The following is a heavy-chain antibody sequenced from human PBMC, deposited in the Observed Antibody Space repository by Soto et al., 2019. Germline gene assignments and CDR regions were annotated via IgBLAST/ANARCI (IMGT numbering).Heavy chain of an antibody. V-gene: IGHV3-74*01. D-gene: IGHD3-16*01. CDR2: TNEDGSTI. Sequence: EVQLVESGGGLVQPGGSLRLSCAASGFTFSSYWMHWVRQAPGKGLVWVSRTNEDGSTINYADSVKGRFTISRDNAKNTWYLKMNCGGAEDTGVYCCTRDMGGRGGYWGQGTLVTVSS. CDR1: GFTFSSYW. J-gene: IGHJ4*02. CDR3: TRDMGGRGGY.